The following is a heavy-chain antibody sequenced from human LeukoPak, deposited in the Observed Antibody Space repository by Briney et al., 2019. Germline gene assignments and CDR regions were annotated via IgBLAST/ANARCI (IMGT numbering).Heavy chain of an antibody. CDR1: GFTVSNNH. V-gene: IGHV3-53*01. CDR2: VYTAGST. J-gene: IGHJ4*02. Sequence: GGSLRLSCAASGFTVSNNHMTWVRQAPGKGLKWVSVVYTAGSTYYADSVKGRFTISRDNSKNTVYLQMNSLRVGDTAVYYCARGYSSNWNYFDYWGQGILVTVSS. CDR3: ARGYSSNWNYFDY. D-gene: IGHD6-13*01.